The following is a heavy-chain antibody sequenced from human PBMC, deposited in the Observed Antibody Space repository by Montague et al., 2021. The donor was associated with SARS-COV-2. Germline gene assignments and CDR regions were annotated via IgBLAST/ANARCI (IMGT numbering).Heavy chain of an antibody. CDR1: EFTVSSNY. CDR2: IYSSGNT. CDR3: ARHQRTTVVTPFDY. J-gene: IGHJ4*02. Sequence: SLRLPCAASEFTVSSNYMSWVRQAPGKGLEWVSVIYSSGNTYYADSVKGRFVISRHNSKNTLYLQMNSLRAEDTAVYYCARHQRTTVVTPFDYWGQGTLVTVSS. D-gene: IGHD4-23*01. V-gene: IGHV3-53*04.